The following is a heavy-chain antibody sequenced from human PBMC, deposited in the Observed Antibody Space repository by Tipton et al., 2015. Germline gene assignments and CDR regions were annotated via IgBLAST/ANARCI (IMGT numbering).Heavy chain of an antibody. CDR3: ARFRYYGSESERGYFHGLDV. CDR1: GDSVSSNSAA. Sequence: GLVKPSQTLSLTCAISGDSVSSNSAAWNWIGQSPSRGLEWLGRTYYRSKWYNDYAVSLKSRITINPDTSKNQFSLTLNSVAAVDTAVYYCARFRYYGSESERGYFHGLDVWGQGTTVTVSS. J-gene: IGHJ6*02. CDR2: TYYRSKWYN. V-gene: IGHV6-1*01. D-gene: IGHD3-10*01.